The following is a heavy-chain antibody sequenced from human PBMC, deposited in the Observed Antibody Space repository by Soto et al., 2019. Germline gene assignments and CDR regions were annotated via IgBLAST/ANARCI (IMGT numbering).Heavy chain of an antibody. CDR3: ARERYYDILTGPFFDY. Sequence: EVQLVESGGGLVQPGGSLGLSGAASGFTFSSYEINWVGQAPGKGLEGVSYICSSGSTIYYAVPVKGRLTIPRDNAKNSLYLQMNSMRAEDTAVYYCARERYYDILTGPFFDYWGQGTLVTVSS. V-gene: IGHV3-48*03. CDR1: GFTFSSYE. J-gene: IGHJ4*02. CDR2: ICSSGSTI. D-gene: IGHD3-9*01.